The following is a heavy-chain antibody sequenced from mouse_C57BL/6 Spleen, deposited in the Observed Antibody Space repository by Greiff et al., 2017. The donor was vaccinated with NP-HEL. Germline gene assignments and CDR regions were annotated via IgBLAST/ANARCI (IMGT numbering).Heavy chain of an antibody. CDR2: INPSTGGT. V-gene: IGHV1-42*01. D-gene: IGHD2-4*01. Sequence: DVKLQESGPELVKPGASVKISCKASGYSFTGYYMNWVKQSPEKSLEWIGEINPSTGGTTYNQKFKAKATLTVDKSSSTAYMQLKSLTSEDSAVYYCAMYDYDPYFDVWGTGTTVTVSS. CDR3: AMYDYDPYFDV. CDR1: GYSFTGYY. J-gene: IGHJ1*03.